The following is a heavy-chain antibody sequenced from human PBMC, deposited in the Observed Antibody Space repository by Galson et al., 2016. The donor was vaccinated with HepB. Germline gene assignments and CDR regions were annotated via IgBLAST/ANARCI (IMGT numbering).Heavy chain of an antibody. Sequence: SLRLSCAASGFTFNTYAMSWVRQAPGKGLEWVSTLSASGGATYYSDSVKGRFTISRDNSKNTLYLQMNSLRAEDAAVYYCTFESTQSSMAGNYWGQGTLVTVSS. J-gene: IGHJ4*02. D-gene: IGHD6-19*01. CDR1: GFTFNTYA. CDR2: LSASGGAT. V-gene: IGHV3-23*01. CDR3: TFESTQSSMAGNY.